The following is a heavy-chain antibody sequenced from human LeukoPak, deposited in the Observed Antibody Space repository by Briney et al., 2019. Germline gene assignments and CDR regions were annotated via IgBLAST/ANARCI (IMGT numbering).Heavy chain of an antibody. D-gene: IGHD6-6*01. CDR3: ATNGYSSSSGTLFDY. CDR2: FDPEDGET. Sequence: GASXXVSCKVSGYTLTELSMHWVRQAPGKGLEWMGGFDPEDGETIYAKKFQGRVTITADTSTDTAYMELSSLRSEDTAVYYCATNGYSSSSGTLFDYWGQGTLVTVSS. CDR1: GYTLTELS. V-gene: IGHV1-24*01. J-gene: IGHJ4*02.